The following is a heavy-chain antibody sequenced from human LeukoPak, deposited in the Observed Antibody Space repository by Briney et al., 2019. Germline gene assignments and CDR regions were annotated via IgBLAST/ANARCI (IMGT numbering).Heavy chain of an antibody. D-gene: IGHD1-26*01. Sequence: GGSLRLSCVASGFTFDSYWMTWVRQVPGKGLEWVANIRQGGNENYYADSVEGRFTISRDNARNSLFLQMDSLRVEDTAVYYCARVGSWELQRVFDSWGQGTLVTVPS. CDR1: GFTFDSYW. CDR3: ARVGSWELQRVFDS. J-gene: IGHJ4*02. CDR2: IRQGGNEN. V-gene: IGHV3-7*01.